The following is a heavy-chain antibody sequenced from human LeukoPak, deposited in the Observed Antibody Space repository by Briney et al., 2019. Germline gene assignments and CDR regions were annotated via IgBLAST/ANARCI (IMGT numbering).Heavy chain of an antibody. CDR1: GGSISSGGYY. V-gene: IGHV4-31*03. D-gene: IGHD3-10*01. CDR2: IYYSGST. CDR3: ARVGGSNYYYYGMDV. J-gene: IGHJ6*02. Sequence: SETLSLTCTVSGGSISSGGYYWSWIRQHPGKGLEWIGYIYYSGSTYYNPSLKSRVTISVDTSKNQFSLKLSSVTAADTAVYYCARVGGSNYYYYGMDVWGQGTTVTVSS.